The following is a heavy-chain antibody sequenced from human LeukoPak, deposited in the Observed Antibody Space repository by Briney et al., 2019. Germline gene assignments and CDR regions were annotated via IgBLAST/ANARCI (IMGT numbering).Heavy chain of an antibody. CDR2: IYYSGST. J-gene: IGHJ4*02. Sequence: SETLSLTCTVSGGSISSGGYYWSWIRQHPGKGLEWIGYIYYSGSTYYNPSLKSRVTISVDTSKNQFSLKLSSVTAADTAVYYCARDRSGRRDGYNSGIDYWGQGTLVTVSS. D-gene: IGHD5-24*01. CDR3: ARDRSGRRDGYNSGIDY. V-gene: IGHV4-31*03. CDR1: GGSISSGGYY.